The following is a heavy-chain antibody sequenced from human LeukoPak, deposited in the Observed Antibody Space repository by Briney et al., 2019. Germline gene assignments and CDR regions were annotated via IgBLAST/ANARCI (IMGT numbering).Heavy chain of an antibody. CDR2: IYYSGST. D-gene: IGHD5-12*01. J-gene: IGHJ2*01. CDR3: ARSEVAAHYWYFDL. Sequence: SETLSLTCTVSGGSISCYYWSWIRQPPGKGLEWIGYIYYSGSTNYNPSLKSRVTISVDTSKNQFSLKLSSVAAADTAVYYCARSEVAAHYWYFDLWGRGTLVTVSS. V-gene: IGHV4-59*08. CDR1: GGSISCYY.